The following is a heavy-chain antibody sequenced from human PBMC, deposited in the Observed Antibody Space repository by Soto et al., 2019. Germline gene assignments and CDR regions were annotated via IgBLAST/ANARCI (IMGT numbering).Heavy chain of an antibody. CDR2: IYWDDDK. Sequence: QITLKESGPTLVKPTQTLTLTCTFSGFSLSTSGVGVGWIRQPPGKALEWLALIYWDDDKRYSPSLKSRLTITKDTSKNQVVLTMTNMDPVDTATYYCAHRGWSGSGWPPDYWGQGTLVTVSS. CDR1: GFSLSTSGVG. CDR3: AHRGWSGSGWPPDY. V-gene: IGHV2-5*02. D-gene: IGHD6-19*01. J-gene: IGHJ4*02.